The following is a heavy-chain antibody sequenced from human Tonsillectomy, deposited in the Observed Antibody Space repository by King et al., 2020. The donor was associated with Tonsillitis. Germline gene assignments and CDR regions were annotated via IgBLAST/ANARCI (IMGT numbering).Heavy chain of an antibody. V-gene: IGHV3-9*01. Sequence: QLVQSGGGLVQPGRSLRLSCAASGFTFDDYAMHWVRQAPGKGLEWVSGISWNSGSIGYADSVKGRFTISRDNAKNSLYLQMNSLRAEDTALYYCAKGGRGWLTGGSFDIWGQGTMVTVS. CDR1: GFTFDDYA. D-gene: IGHD6-19*01. CDR2: ISWNSGSI. J-gene: IGHJ3*02. CDR3: AKGGRGWLTGGSFDI.